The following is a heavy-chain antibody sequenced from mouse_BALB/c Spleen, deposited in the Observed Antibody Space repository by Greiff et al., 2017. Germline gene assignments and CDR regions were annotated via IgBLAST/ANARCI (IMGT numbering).Heavy chain of an antibody. CDR1: GFSLSRYS. J-gene: IGHJ3*01. CDR3: ARAMITTREAFAY. V-gene: IGHV2-6-4*01. D-gene: IGHD2-4*01. Sequence: VKLMESGPGLVAPSQSLSITCTVSGFSLSRYSVHWVRQPPGKGLAWLGMIWGGGSTDYNSALKSRLSISKDNSKSQVFLKMNSLQTDDTAMYYCARAMITTREAFAYWGQGTLVTVSA. CDR2: IWGGGST.